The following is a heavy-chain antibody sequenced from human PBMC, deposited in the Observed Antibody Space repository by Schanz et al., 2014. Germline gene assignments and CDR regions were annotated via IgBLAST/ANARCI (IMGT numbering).Heavy chain of an antibody. CDR2: IGHSGNT. D-gene: IGHD6-13*01. CDR1: GGPLSGYF. CDR3: ARGRQQLGSFDY. J-gene: IGHJ4*02. V-gene: IGHV4-34*01. Sequence: QVQLHQWGAGLLKPSETLSLTCAVYGGPLSGYFWSWIRQPPGKGQEWIGDIGHSGNTKDNPTLKSRVTMSVETSKNQFSLNRSSVPAADTAVYYCARGRQQLGSFDYWGPGTLVSVSS.